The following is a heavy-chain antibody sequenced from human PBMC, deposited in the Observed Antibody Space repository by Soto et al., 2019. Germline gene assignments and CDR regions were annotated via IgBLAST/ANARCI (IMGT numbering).Heavy chain of an antibody. CDR2: IYWDDDT. V-gene: IGHV2-5*02. CDR3: AHAFGGTSWPNDAFEV. D-gene: IGHD2-2*01. J-gene: IGHJ3*01. CDR1: GFSFSADGVA. Sequence: QITLKESGHTLVKPTQTLRLTCIFSGFSFSADGVAVGWIRQPPGKALEWLALIYWDDDTRYSPSLKSRLTITKDTSKNQVVLTMTNMEPVDTATYYCAHAFGGTSWPNDAFEVWGQGTVVTVSS.